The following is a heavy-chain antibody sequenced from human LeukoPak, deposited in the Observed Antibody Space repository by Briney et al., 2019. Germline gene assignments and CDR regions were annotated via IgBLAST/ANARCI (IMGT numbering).Heavy chain of an antibody. CDR2: ISTSGSNQ. CDR1: GFTFSIYS. CDR3: ARDQDFAFDY. V-gene: IGHV3-48*02. J-gene: IGHJ4*02. Sequence: GGSLTLSWAPSGFTFSIYSMNWLRQAPGKGLQWVSYISTSGSNQYYADSVKGRFTIYRDNANNSLYLQMNSLRDEYTAVYYCARDQDFAFDYWGQGTLVTVSS.